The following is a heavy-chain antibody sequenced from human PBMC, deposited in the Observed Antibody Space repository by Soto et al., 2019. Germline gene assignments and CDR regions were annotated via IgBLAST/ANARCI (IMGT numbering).Heavy chain of an antibody. CDR2: ISSSSSTI. V-gene: IGHV3-48*01. CDR3: ARVRYLYYDFWSGSLPYYYYGMDV. D-gene: IGHD3-3*01. Sequence: GGSLRLSWAASGCIVSSNYMSWVRQAPGKGLEKVTYISSSSSTIYYADSVKGRSTISRDNAKNSLYLQMNILRAEDTAVYYCARVRYLYYDFWSGSLPYYYYGMDVWGQGTTVTVSS. J-gene: IGHJ6*02. CDR1: GCIVSSNY.